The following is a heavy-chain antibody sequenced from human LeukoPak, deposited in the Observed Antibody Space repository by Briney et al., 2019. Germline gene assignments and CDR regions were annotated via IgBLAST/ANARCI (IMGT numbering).Heavy chain of an antibody. D-gene: IGHD3-10*01. CDR2: IYTSGST. J-gene: IGHJ5*02. CDR1: GYSISSGYY. Sequence: RPSETLSLTCTVSGYSISSGYYWGWIRQPPGKGLEWIGRIYTSGSTNYNPSLKSRVTMSVDTSKNQFSLKLSSVTAADTAVYYCARDTYLPITMVRGVISRWFDPWGQGTLVTVSS. V-gene: IGHV4-38-2*02. CDR3: ARDTYLPITMVRGVISRWFDP.